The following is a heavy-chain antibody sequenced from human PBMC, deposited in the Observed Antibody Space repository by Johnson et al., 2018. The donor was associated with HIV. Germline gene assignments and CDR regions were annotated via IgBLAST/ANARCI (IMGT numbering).Heavy chain of an antibody. D-gene: IGHD4/OR15-4a*01. Sequence: VQLVESGGGLVQPGGSLRLSCTASEFTFSKYWMTWVRQAPGQGLEWVANIDQDGSAKYYVDSVKGRFTISRDNAKNSLYLQMNALRAEDTALYFCARGVRTFDMWGQGTMVAVSP. CDR1: EFTFSKYW. J-gene: IGHJ3*02. CDR3: ARGVRTFDM. CDR2: IDQDGSAK. V-gene: IGHV3-7*04.